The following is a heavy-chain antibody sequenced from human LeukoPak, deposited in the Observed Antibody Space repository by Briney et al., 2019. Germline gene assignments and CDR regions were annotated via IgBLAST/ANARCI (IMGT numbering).Heavy chain of an antibody. CDR1: GFTFSSYG. V-gene: IGHV3-30*02. J-gene: IGHJ4*02. Sequence: GGSLRLSCAPSGFTFSSYGMHWVRQAPGKGLEWVAFIRYDGSNKYYADSVKGRFTISRDNSKNTLYLQMNSRRAEDTTVYYCAKRSGGDYDYFDYWGQGTLVTVSS. CDR3: AKRSGGDYDYFDY. CDR2: IRYDGSNK. D-gene: IGHD4-17*01.